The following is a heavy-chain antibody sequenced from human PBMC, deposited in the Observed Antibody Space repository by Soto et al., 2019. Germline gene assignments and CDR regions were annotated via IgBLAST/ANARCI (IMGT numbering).Heavy chain of an antibody. J-gene: IGHJ5*01. Sequence: SETLSLPCTASGGSISSYYWSWILQPPGKGLGWIGYGYYSGSTNYNPSLQSRVTISVDTSKNQFSLKLSAVTAADTAVFYCARGSALIDDILSAYQTPYWLDHWGQGTLVTVSS. D-gene: IGHD3-9*01. CDR2: GYYSGST. CDR1: GGSISSYY. CDR3: ARGSALIDDILSAYQTPYWLDH. V-gene: IGHV4-59*01.